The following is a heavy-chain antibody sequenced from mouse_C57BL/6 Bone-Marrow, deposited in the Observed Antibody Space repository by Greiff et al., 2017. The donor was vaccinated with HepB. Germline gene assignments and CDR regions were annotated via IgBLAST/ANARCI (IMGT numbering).Heavy chain of an antibody. CDR3: ARGYGYDVYYYAMDY. Sequence: EVQVVESGGGLVKPGGSLKLSCAASGFTFSDYGMHWVRQAPEKGLEWVAYISSGSSTIYYADTVKGRFTISRANAKNTLFLQMTSLRSEDTAMYYCARGYGYDVYYYAMDYWGQGTSVTVSS. CDR1: GFTFSDYG. D-gene: IGHD2-2*01. J-gene: IGHJ4*01. V-gene: IGHV5-17*01. CDR2: ISSGSSTI.